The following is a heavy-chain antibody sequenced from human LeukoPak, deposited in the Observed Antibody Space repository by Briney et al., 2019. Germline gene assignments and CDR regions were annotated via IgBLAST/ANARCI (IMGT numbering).Heavy chain of an antibody. J-gene: IGHJ4*02. CDR2: IYHSGST. CDR1: GGSISSGGYY. D-gene: IGHD6-13*01. V-gene: IGHV4-30-2*01. Sequence: SETLSLTCTVSGGSISSGGYYWSWIRQPPGKGLEWIGYIYHSGSTYYNPSLKSRVTISVDRSKNQFSLKLSSVTAADTAVYYCARDGLGQQLSTVYFDYWGQGTLVTVSS. CDR3: ARDGLGQQLSTVYFDY.